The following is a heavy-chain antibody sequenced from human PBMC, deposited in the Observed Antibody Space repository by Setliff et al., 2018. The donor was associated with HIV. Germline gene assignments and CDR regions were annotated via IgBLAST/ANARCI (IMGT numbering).Heavy chain of an antibody. CDR2: ISGSGAST. J-gene: IGHJ4*01. D-gene: IGHD2-15*01. V-gene: IGHV3-23*01. CDR3: ARDGISGGAYPPYYFDY. Sequence: GGSLRLSCAVSGFTFSSYSMNWVRQAPGKGLEWVSVISGSGASTFYADSVKGRFTISRDNSKSTLYLQMNGLRVEDTAVYYCARDGISGGAYPPYYFDYWGHGTLVTVSS. CDR1: GFTFSSYS.